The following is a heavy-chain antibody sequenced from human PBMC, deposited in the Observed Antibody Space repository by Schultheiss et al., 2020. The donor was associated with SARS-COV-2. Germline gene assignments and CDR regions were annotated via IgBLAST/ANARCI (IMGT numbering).Heavy chain of an antibody. CDR2: ISGSGGST. V-gene: IGHV3-23*01. Sequence: GGSLRLSCVASGFDFEDYGMHWVRQAPGKGLEWVSAISGSGGSTYYADSVKGRFTISRDNAKNSLYLQMNSLRAEDTAVYYCATLDIVVVPAARYYYMDVWGKGTTVTVSS. CDR1: GFDFEDYG. D-gene: IGHD2-2*01. J-gene: IGHJ6*03. CDR3: ATLDIVVVPAARYYYMDV.